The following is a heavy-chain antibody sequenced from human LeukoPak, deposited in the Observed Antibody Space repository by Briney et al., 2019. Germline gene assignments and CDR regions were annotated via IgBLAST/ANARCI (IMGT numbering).Heavy chain of an antibody. CDR2: IYYSGST. Sequence: SETLSLTCTVSGGSISSYYWSWIRQPPGKGLEWIGYIYYSGSTNYNPSLKSRVTISVDTSKNQFFLKLSSVTAADTAVYYCARDGRDGYKGYIDYWGQGTLVTVSS. CDR3: ARDGRDGYKGYIDY. V-gene: IGHV4-59*01. D-gene: IGHD5-24*01. CDR1: GGSISSYY. J-gene: IGHJ4*02.